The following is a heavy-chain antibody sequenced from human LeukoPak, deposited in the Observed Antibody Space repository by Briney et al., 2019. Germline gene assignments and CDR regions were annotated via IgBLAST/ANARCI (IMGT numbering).Heavy chain of an antibody. CDR1: GGSISSSSYY. CDR2: IYYSGST. Sequence: SETLSLTCTVSGGSISSSSYYWGWIRQPPGKGLEWIGSIYYSGSTYYNPSLKSRVTISVDTSKNQFSLKLSSVTAADTAVYYCARSAAWLPPPMNYYYYYGMDVWGQGTTVTVSS. CDR3: ARSAAWLPPPMNYYYYYGMDV. D-gene: IGHD5-12*01. J-gene: IGHJ6*02. V-gene: IGHV4-39*07.